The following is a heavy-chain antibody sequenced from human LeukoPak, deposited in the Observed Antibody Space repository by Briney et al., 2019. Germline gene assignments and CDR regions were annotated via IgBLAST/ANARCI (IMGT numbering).Heavy chain of an antibody. V-gene: IGHV6-1*01. J-gene: IGHJ5*02. Sequence: SQTLSLTCAISGDSVSSNSAAWNWIRQSPSRGLEWLGRTYYRSKWYNDYAVSVKSRITINPDTSKNQFSLQLNSVTPEDTAVYYCARGAKDYYYDSSGYYTNWFDPWGQGTLVTVSS. CDR2: TYYRSKWYN. CDR3: ARGAKDYYYDSSGYYTNWFDP. CDR1: GDSVSSNSAA. D-gene: IGHD3-22*01.